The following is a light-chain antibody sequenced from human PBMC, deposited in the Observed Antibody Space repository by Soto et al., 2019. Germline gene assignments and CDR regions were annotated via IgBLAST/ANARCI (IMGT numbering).Light chain of an antibody. Sequence: QSVLTQPPSASGSPGQSVTISCTGTSSDVGGYNYVSWYRQHPGKAPKLMLYEVSNRPSGVSNRFSGSKSGHTASLTISGLQAEDEADYYCSSYTSSTTPVVFGGGTKLTVL. V-gene: IGLV2-14*01. CDR1: SSDVGGYNY. CDR3: SSYTSSTTPVV. J-gene: IGLJ2*01. CDR2: EVS.